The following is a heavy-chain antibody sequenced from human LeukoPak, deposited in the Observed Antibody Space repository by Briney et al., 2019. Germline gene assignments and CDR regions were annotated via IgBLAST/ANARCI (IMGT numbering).Heavy chain of an antibody. CDR2: INSDGSST. CDR3: ARVEYYDFWSGYYTGGVFDY. CDR1: GFTFDDYA. J-gene: IGHJ4*02. V-gene: IGHV3-74*01. D-gene: IGHD3-3*01. Sequence: GGSLRLSCAASGFTFDDYAMHWVRHAPGKGLVWVSRINSDGSSTSYADSVKGRFTISRDNAKNTLYLQMNSLRAEDTAVYYCARVEYYDFWSGYYTGGVFDYWGQGTLVTVSS.